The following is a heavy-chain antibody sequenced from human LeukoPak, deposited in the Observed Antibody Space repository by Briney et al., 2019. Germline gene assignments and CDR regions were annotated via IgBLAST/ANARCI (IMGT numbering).Heavy chain of an antibody. CDR3: AKGIRRGYDSTNGYFQH. CDR2: ISGSGGST. V-gene: IGHV3-23*01. D-gene: IGHD3-22*01. Sequence: PGGSLRLSCAASGFTFSSFGMSWVRQTLGKGLEWVSGISGSGGSTYYADSVKGRFTISRDNSKNTLYLQMNSLRAEDTAVYYCAKGIRRGYDSTNGYFQHWGQGTLVTVSS. CDR1: GFTFSSFG. J-gene: IGHJ1*01.